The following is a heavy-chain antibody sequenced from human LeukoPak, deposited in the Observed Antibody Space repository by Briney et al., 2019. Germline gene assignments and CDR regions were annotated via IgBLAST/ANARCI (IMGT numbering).Heavy chain of an antibody. CDR1: GYTLTELS. D-gene: IGHD3-9*01. V-gene: IGHV1-24*01. CDR2: FDPEDGET. J-gene: IGHJ4*02. Sequence: ASVKVSCKVSGYTLTELSMHWVRQAPGKGLEWMGGFDPEDGETIYAQKFQGRVTMTEDTSTDTAYMELSSLRSEDTAVYYCATGVLRYFDWLDYWGQXTXVTVSS. CDR3: ATGVLRYFDWLDY.